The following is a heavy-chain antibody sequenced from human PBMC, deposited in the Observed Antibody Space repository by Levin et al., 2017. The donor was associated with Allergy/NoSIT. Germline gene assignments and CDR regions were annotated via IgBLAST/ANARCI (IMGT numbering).Heavy chain of an antibody. D-gene: IGHD2-15*01. V-gene: IGHV1-69*04. CDR1: GDILGSYT. CDR3: ARDTDIILLVPEAPQLADAFDL. Sequence: SVKVSCKASGDILGSYTFSWVRQAPGQGLEWMGRITPILPIVDYAQKFQGRLTLTADRSTNTAYMELSGLTSEDTAVYYCARDTDIILLVPEAPQLADAFDLWGQGTMVTVSS. CDR2: ITPILPIV. J-gene: IGHJ3*01.